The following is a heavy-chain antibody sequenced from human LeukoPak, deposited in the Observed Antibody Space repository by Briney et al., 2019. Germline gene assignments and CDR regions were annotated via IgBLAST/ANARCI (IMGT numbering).Heavy chain of an antibody. Sequence: GGSLRLSCAASGFTFSSYGMSWVRQAPGKGLECVSGISGSGGSTFYADSVKGRFTISRDNSKNTLYLQMNSLRAEDTAVYYCAKDPFGIKTHYFDYWGQGTLVTVSS. J-gene: IGHJ4*02. V-gene: IGHV3-23*01. CDR3: AKDPFGIKTHYFDY. D-gene: IGHD3-10*01. CDR1: GFTFSSYG. CDR2: ISGSGGST.